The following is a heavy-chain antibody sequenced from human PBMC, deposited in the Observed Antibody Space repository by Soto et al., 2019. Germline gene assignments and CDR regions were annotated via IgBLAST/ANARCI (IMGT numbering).Heavy chain of an antibody. D-gene: IGHD3-10*01. Sequence: ASVKVSCKASGYTFTSYGISWVRQAPGQGLEWMGWISAYNGNTNYAQKLQGRVTMTTDTSTSTAYMELRSLRSDDTAVYSCARVGNTMVRGVIWYYYGMDVWGQGTTVTVSS. V-gene: IGHV1-18*01. CDR2: ISAYNGNT. J-gene: IGHJ6*02. CDR1: GYTFTSYG. CDR3: ARVGNTMVRGVIWYYYGMDV.